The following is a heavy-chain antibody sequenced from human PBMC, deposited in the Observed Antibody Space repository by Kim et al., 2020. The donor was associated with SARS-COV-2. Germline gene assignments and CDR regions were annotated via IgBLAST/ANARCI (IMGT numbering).Heavy chain of an antibody. CDR3: TRLPSAPWQLVSS. CDR1: GFTFSGSA. CDR2: IRSKANSYAT. J-gene: IGHJ5*02. V-gene: IGHV3-73*01. D-gene: IGHD6-6*01. Sequence: GGSLRLSCAASGFTFSGSAMHWVRQASGKGLEWVGRIRSKANSYATAYAASVKGRFTISRDDSKNTAYLQMNSLKTEDTAVYYCTRLPSAPWQLVSSWGQGTLVTVSS.